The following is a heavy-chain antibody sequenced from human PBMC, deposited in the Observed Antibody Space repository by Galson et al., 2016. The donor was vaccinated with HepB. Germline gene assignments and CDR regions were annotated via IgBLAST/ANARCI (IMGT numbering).Heavy chain of an antibody. CDR2: ISATGGTT. CDR3: VKESPVRGNHFEY. D-gene: IGHD3-16*01. CDR1: GFGFSAYA. V-gene: IGHV3-23*01. Sequence: SLRLSCAASGFGFSAYAMTWVRQAPGKGLQWVSAISATGGTTYYGESVKGRFTISRDNSKNTLYLQMNSLRAEDTAVYYCVKESPVRGNHFEYWGQGTLVTVSS. J-gene: IGHJ4*02.